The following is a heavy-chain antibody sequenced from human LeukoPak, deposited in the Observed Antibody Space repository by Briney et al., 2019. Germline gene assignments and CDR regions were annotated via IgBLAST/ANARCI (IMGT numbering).Heavy chain of an antibody. CDR2: ITRSSIYT. D-gene: IGHD3-22*01. Sequence: PGGSLRLSCAASGFTFSSYWMHWVRQAPGKGLEWVSSITRSSIYTYYADSVKGRFTISRDNAKKSLYLQMNSLRTEDTAVYYCVRALYDGSGYYSHFDYWGQGTLVTVSS. CDR1: GFTFSSYW. J-gene: IGHJ4*02. V-gene: IGHV3-21*01. CDR3: VRALYDGSGYYSHFDY.